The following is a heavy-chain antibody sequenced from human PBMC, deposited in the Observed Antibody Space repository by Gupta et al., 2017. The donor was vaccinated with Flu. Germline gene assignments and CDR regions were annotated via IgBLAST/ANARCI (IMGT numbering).Heavy chain of an antibody. CDR3: VREGPRVGTDYYYYFYYGMDV. D-gene: IGHD3-22*01. J-gene: IGHJ6*02. CDR2: ISRSGYSI. V-gene: IGHV3-48*03. Sequence: EVQLVESGGGLVQPGGSLRLSCAASGFRFSDYELNWVRQAPGKGLEWVSYISRSGYSIYYADSVQGRFTISRDNAKKSLYLQMNSLRDEDTAVYYCVREGPRVGTDYYYYFYYGMDVWGQGTTVTVSS. CDR1: GFRFSDYE.